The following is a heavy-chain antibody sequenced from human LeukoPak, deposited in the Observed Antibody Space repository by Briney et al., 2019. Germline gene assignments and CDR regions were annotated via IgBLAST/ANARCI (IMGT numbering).Heavy chain of an antibody. J-gene: IGHJ4*02. CDR2: LYSDGNT. D-gene: IGHD1-14*01. V-gene: IGHV3-53*01. Sequence: PGGSLRLSCAASGFTVITNDMTWARQAPGKGPEWVSVLYSDGNTKYADSVQGRFTISRDNSKNTLYLEMNSLSPDDTAVYYCARGVEPLAANTLAYWGQGTLVTVSS. CDR3: ARGVEPLAANTLAY. CDR1: GFTVITND.